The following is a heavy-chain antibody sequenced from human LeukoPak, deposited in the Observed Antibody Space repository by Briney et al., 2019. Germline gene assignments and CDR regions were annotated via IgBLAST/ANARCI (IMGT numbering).Heavy chain of an antibody. CDR2: IYYTET. J-gene: IGHJ4*02. V-gene: IGHV4-59*02. Sequence: NSSETLSLTCTVSGGSVSNYYWSWIRQSPGKGLEWIGYIYYTETSYNPSLKSRVTISADTSKNQFSLKLYPVTAADTAVYYCATRKLGNDYWGQGTLVTVSS. CDR3: ATRKLGNDY. CDR1: GGSVSNYY. D-gene: IGHD7-27*01.